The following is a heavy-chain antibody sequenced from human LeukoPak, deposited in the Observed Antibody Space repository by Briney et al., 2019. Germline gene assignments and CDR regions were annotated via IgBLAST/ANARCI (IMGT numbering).Heavy chain of an antibody. Sequence: GASVKVSCKASGGTFSSYAISWVRQAPGQGLEWMGGIIPIFGTANYAQKFQGRVTITADESTSTAYMELSSLRSEDTAVYYCARHDYGDYLYTPNYYYYMDVWGKGTTVTISS. D-gene: IGHD4-17*01. CDR2: IIPIFGTA. J-gene: IGHJ6*03. CDR1: GGTFSSYA. V-gene: IGHV1-69*13. CDR3: ARHDYGDYLYTPNYYYYMDV.